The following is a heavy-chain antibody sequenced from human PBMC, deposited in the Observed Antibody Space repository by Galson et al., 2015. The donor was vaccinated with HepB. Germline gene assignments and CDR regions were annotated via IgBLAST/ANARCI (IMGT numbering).Heavy chain of an antibody. CDR2: IDPTDSYT. J-gene: IGHJ4*02. CDR3: ARRSQVYESSDY. CDR1: GYSFTTYW. Sequence: QSGAEVKKPGESLTISCQGSGYSFTTYWISWVRQMPGKGLEWMGRIDPTDSYTKYSPSFEGHVTISADKSISTAYLQWRSLKASDTAIYYCARRSQVYESSDYWGQGTLVTVSS. V-gene: IGHV5-10-1*01. D-gene: IGHD3-22*01.